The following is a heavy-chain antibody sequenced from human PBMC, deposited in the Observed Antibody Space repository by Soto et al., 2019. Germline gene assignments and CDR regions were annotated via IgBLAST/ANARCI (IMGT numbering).Heavy chain of an antibody. CDR1: GYTFTSYD. J-gene: IGHJ3*01. D-gene: IGHD2-2*01. CDR3: ARTDCISTSCYGRDAFDL. V-gene: IGHV1-8*01. CDR2: MNPNSGNT. Sequence: QVQLVQSGAEVKKPGASVKVSCKASGYTFTSYDINWVRQATGQGLEWMGWMNPNSGNTGYAQKFQGRVTMTRNTSISTAYMELSSLRSEDTAVYYCARTDCISTSCYGRDAFDLWGQGTMVTVSS.